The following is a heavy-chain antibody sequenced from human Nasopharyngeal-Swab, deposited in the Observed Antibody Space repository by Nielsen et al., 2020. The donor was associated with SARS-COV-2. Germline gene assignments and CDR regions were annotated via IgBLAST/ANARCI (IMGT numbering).Heavy chain of an antibody. CDR2: IKQDGSGQ. J-gene: IGHJ6*03. Sequence: VRQAPGKGLEWVANIKQDGSGQFYVDSVKGRFTISRDNAKNSLYLQMNSLRAEDTAVYYCARVRGYCSGGACYVYYYMDVWGKGTTVTVSS. V-gene: IGHV3-7*01. CDR3: ARVRGYCSGGACYVYYYMDV. D-gene: IGHD2-15*01.